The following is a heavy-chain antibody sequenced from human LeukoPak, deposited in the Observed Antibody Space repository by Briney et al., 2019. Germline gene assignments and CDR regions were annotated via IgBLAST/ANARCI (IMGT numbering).Heavy chain of an antibody. CDR2: IKSKTDGGTT. CDR3: TTDLSPNIVVVARDAFDI. CDR1: GFTFSNAW. Sequence: GGSLRLSCAASGFTFSNAWMSWVRQAPGKGLEWVGRIKSKTDGGTTDYAAPVKGRFTISRDDSKNTLYLQMNSLKTEDTAVYYCTTDLSPNIVVVARDAFDIWGQGTMVTVSS. J-gene: IGHJ3*02. V-gene: IGHV3-15*01. D-gene: IGHD2-21*01.